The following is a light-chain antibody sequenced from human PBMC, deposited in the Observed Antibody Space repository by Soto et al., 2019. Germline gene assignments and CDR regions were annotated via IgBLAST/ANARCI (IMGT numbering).Light chain of an antibody. Sequence: QTVVTQEPSFSVSPGGTVTLTCGLSSGSVSTSYYPSWYQQTPGQAPRTLIYSTNTRSSGVPDRFSGSILGNKAALTITGAQADDEADYYCQSYDSSLSGSEVFGTGTKLTVL. CDR2: STN. J-gene: IGLJ1*01. V-gene: IGLV8-61*01. CDR3: QSYDSSLSGSEV. CDR1: SGSVSTSYY.